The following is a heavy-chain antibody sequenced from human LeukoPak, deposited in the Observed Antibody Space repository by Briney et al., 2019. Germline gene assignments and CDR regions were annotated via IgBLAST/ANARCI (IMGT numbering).Heavy chain of an antibody. CDR1: GYTITGYY. Sequence: GASVKVSCKASGYTITGYYMHWVRQAPGQGLEWMGWINPNSGGTNYAQKFQGRVTMTRDTSISTAYMELSRLRSDDTAVYYCAKRGSGSPRNYYYYYMDVWGKGTTVTVSS. J-gene: IGHJ6*03. D-gene: IGHD3-10*01. CDR3: AKRGSGSPRNYYYYYMDV. CDR2: INPNSGGT. V-gene: IGHV1-2*02.